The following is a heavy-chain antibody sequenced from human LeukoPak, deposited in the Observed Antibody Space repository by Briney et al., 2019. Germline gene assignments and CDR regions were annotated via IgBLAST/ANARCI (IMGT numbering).Heavy chain of an antibody. J-gene: IGHJ3*02. V-gene: IGHV4-30-4*08. D-gene: IGHD4-17*01. CDR3: VRVFLDYGETDAFDI. CDR1: GCSITSGDYY. CDR2: IYYSGST. Sequence: SETLSLTCTVSGCSITSGDYYWSWIRQPPGQGRKWCRYIYYSGSTYYNPSLESRVTITVDTSKNQFSLKLSSVTAADTAVYYCVRVFLDYGETDAFDIWGQGTMVTVAS.